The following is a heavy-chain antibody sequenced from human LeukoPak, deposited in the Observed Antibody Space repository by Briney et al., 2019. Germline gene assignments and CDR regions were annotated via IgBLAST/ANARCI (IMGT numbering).Heavy chain of an antibody. Sequence: ASVKVSCKTSGYSFIDYYIHWVRQAPGQGLEWMGWINPNSGGTNYAQNFQGRVTMTRDTSISTAFLELSSLRSDDTAVYYCARGSTRDSSGWYGPGKWFDPWGQGTLVTVSS. D-gene: IGHD6-19*01. CDR1: GYSFIDYY. V-gene: IGHV1-2*02. CDR3: ARGSTRDSSGWYGPGKWFDP. CDR2: INPNSGGT. J-gene: IGHJ5*02.